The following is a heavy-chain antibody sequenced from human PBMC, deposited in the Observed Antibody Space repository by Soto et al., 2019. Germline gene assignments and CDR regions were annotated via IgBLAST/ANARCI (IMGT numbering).Heavy chain of an antibody. CDR2: IYYSGST. CDR1: GGSISSYY. J-gene: IGHJ3*02. CDR3: ARDAERTRPYSSSSFFAFDI. D-gene: IGHD6-6*01. V-gene: IGHV4-59*01. Sequence: SETLSLTCTVSGGSISSYYWSWIRQPPGKGLEWIGYIYYSGSTNYNPSLKSRVTISVDTSKNQFSLKLSSVTAADTAVYYCARDAERTRPYSSSSFFAFDIWGQGTMVTVSS.